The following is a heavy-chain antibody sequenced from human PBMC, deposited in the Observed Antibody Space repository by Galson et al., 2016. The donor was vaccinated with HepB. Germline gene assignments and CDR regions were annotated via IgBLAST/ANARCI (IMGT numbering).Heavy chain of an antibody. D-gene: IGHD2-2*01. J-gene: IGHJ3*02. CDR3: ARDSGSYAYTVSDAFDI. CDR1: GYTFSSYG. Sequence: SVKVSCKASGYTFSSYGISWVRQAPGQGLEWMGWISVYNGNTNYAQKVQGRVTMTTDTSTSTAYMEWRSLRSDDTAVYYCARDSGSYAYTVSDAFDIWGQGTMVTVSS. CDR2: ISVYNGNT. V-gene: IGHV1-18*01.